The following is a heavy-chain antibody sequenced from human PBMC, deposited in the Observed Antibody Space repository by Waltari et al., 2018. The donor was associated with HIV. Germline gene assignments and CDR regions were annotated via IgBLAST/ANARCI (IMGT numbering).Heavy chain of an antibody. D-gene: IGHD3-10*02. CDR2: IWSDGSKK. CDR1: GFTFSSHG. Sequence: QVPLVESGGNMVQPGTSLRLSCAASGFTFSSHGMHWVRQAPGRGLEWVAVIWSDGSKKYYAESVKGRFTISRDNSKNTLYLQMYTLRVEDTAVYYCARVKGGYYVFDHWGQGTLVTVSS. J-gene: IGHJ4*02. V-gene: IGHV3-33*08. CDR3: ARVKGGYYVFDH.